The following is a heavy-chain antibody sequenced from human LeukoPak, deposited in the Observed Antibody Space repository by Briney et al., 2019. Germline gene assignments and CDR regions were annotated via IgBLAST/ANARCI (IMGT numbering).Heavy chain of an antibody. V-gene: IGHV3-21*01. Sequence: PGGSLRLSCAASGFTFSSYSMNWVRQAPGKGLEWVSSISSSSSYIYYADSVKGRFTISRDNAKNSLYLQMNSLGAEDTAVYYCARLDSSGFHALGGAFDIWGQGTMVTVSS. CDR1: GFTFSSYS. D-gene: IGHD3-22*01. CDR2: ISSSSSYI. CDR3: ARLDSSGFHALGGAFDI. J-gene: IGHJ3*02.